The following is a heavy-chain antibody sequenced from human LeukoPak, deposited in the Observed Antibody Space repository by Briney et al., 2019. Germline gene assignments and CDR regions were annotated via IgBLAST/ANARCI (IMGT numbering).Heavy chain of an antibody. CDR2: IVVGSGNT. D-gene: IGHD3-3*01. CDR3: AADGGHYDFWSGYYDY. CDR1: GFTFTSSA. Sequence: ASVKVSCKASGFTFTSSAVQWVRQARGQRLEWIGWIVVGSGNTNYAQKFQERVTITRDMSTSTAYMELSSLRSEDTAVYYCAADGGHYDFWSGYYDYWGQGTLVTVSS. J-gene: IGHJ4*02. V-gene: IGHV1-58*01.